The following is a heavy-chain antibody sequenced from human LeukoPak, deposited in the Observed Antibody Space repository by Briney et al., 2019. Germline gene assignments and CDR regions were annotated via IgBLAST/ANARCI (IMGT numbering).Heavy chain of an antibody. D-gene: IGHD1-1*01. V-gene: IGHV4-34*01. CDR1: GGSFSGYY. CDR2: MNDSGST. CDR3: ARHGNGAFDI. Sequence: SETLSLTCAVYGGSFSGYYWSWIRQPPGKGLEWIGEMNDSGSTKYNPSLKSRVTISVDTSKNQFSLKLTSVTAADTAVYYCARHGNGAFDIWGQGTMVTVSS. J-gene: IGHJ3*02.